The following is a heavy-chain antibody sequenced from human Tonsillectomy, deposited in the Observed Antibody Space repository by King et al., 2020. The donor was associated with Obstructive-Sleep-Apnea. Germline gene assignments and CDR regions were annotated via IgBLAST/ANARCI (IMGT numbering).Heavy chain of an antibody. Sequence: GQLPESGPGLVKPSQTLSLTCTVSGGSLSSGDYYWSWIRQPPGKALEWIGYIYYSGSTYYNPSLKSRVTISLDTSKNQFSLKLSSVTAADTAVYYCARDFYDYVWGTYHIDYWGQGTLVTVSS. J-gene: IGHJ4*02. V-gene: IGHV4-30-4*01. CDR1: GGSLSSGDYY. CDR2: IYYSGST. CDR3: ARDFYDYVWGTYHIDY. D-gene: IGHD3-16*02.